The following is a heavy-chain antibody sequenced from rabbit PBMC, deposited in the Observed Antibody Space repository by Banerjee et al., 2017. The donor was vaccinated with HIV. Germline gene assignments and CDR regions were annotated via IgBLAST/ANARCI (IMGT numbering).Heavy chain of an antibody. CDR2: IYTGSGSA. Sequence: QEQLEESGGDLVKPEGSLTLTCTASGFSFSSSYWICWVRQAPGKGLEWIACIYTGSGSALYVSWAKGRFTISKTSWTTVTLQMTSLTAADTATYFCARFIASFAGYGYANLWGPGTLVTVS. CDR1: GFSFSSSYW. J-gene: IGHJ4*01. CDR3: ARFIASFAGYGYANL. D-gene: IGHD6-1*01. V-gene: IGHV1S45*01.